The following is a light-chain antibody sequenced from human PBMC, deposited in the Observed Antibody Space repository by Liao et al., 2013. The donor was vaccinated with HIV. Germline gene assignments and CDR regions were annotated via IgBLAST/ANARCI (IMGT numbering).Light chain of an antibody. J-gene: IGLJ1*01. CDR1: KLGDNF. CDR3: QVWDSSSDHYV. Sequence: SYELIQPPSVSVSPGQTASITCSGGKLGDNFAFWYQQRPGQSPVVVFCQGTKRPSGIPERFSGSNSGNTATLTISRVEAGDEADYCCQVWDSSSDHYVFGTGTKVTVL. CDR2: QGT. V-gene: IGLV3-1*01.